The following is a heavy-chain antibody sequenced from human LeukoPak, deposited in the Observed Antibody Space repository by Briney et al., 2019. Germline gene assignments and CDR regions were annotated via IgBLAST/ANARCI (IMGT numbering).Heavy chain of an antibody. CDR2: IYYSGST. CDR3: ARAVAGYFDY. V-gene: IGHV4-59*01. Sequence: PSETLSLTCTVSGGSISSYYWSWIRQPPGKGLEWIGYIYYSGSTNYNPPLKSRVTISVDTSKNQFSLKLSSVTAADTAVYYCARAVAGYFDYWGQGTLVTVSS. J-gene: IGHJ4*02. D-gene: IGHD6-19*01. CDR1: GGSISSYY.